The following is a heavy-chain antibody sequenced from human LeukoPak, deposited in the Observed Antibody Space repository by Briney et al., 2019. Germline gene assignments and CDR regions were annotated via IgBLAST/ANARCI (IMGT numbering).Heavy chain of an antibody. CDR2: INAYNDNT. V-gene: IGHV1-18*01. Sequence: ASVKVSCKASGYTFTSYGISWVRQAPGQGLEWMGWINAYNDNTNYAQKFQGRVTMTTDTSTSTAYMELSSLRSEDTAVYYCARTYYYDSSGYYYYFDYWGQGTLVTVSS. D-gene: IGHD3-22*01. CDR1: GYTFTSYG. CDR3: ARTYYYDSSGYYYYFDY. J-gene: IGHJ4*02.